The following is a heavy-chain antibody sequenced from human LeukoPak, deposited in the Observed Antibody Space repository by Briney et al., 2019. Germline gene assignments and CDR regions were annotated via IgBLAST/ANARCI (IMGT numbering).Heavy chain of an antibody. CDR1: GYTFTGYC. Sequence: ASVKVSCKASGYTFTGYCMHWVRQAPGQGLEWMGWINPNSGGTNYAQKFQGRVTMTRDTSISTAYMELSRLRSDDTAVYYCARRGYCSGGSCYGDAFDIWGQGTMVTVSS. J-gene: IGHJ3*02. V-gene: IGHV1-2*02. CDR3: ARRGYCSGGSCYGDAFDI. CDR2: INPNSGGT. D-gene: IGHD2-15*01.